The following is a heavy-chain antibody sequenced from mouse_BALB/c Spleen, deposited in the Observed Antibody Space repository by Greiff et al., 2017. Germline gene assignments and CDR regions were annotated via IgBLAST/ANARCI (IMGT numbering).Heavy chain of an antibody. D-gene: IGHD2-1*01. CDR1: GYTFTSYW. J-gene: IGHJ4*01. Sequence: QVQLKESGAELVKPGAPVKLSCKASGYTFTSYWMNWVKQRPGRGLEWIVRIDPSDSETHYNQNFKDKGTLTVDKSSSTTYIQLSSLTSEDSAVYYCARVGNCGGYSIDYWGPGTTVTVSS. CDR2: IDPSDSET. V-gene: IGHV1-69*02. CDR3: ARVGNCGGYSIDY.